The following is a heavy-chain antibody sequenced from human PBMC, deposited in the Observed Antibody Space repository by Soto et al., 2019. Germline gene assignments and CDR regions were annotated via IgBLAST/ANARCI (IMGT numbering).Heavy chain of an antibody. CDR3: AGDYGSGGSGFRWWSAP. Sequence: GASVKVSCKASGYTFTSYYMHWVRQAPGQGLEWMGIINPSGGSTSYAQKFQGRVTITADKSTSTAYMELSSLRSEDTAVYYCAGDYGSGGSGFRWWSAPWGQGPLVPVSP. J-gene: IGHJ5*02. CDR1: GYTFTSYY. V-gene: IGHV1-46*01. D-gene: IGHD2-15*01. CDR2: INPSGGST.